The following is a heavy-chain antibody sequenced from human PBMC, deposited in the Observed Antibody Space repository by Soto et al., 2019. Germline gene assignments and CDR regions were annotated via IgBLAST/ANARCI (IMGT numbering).Heavy chain of an antibody. CDR1: GYSIGSGYY. CDR2: IYHAGSV. CDR3: ARTFDYYGMDV. Sequence: SETLSLTCAVSGYSIGSGYYWAWIRQSPGKGLEWIGSIYHAGSVYYNPSLNGRVALSMDTSKNHFSLKLTSVTAADTAVYYCARTFDYYGMDVWVQGTTVTVSS. J-gene: IGHJ6*02. V-gene: IGHV4-38-2*01.